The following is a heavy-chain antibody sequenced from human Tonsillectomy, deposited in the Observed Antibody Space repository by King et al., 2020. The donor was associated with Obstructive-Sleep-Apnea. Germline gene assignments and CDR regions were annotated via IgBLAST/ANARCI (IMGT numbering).Heavy chain of an antibody. D-gene: IGHD3-16*02. CDR2: RNPNSGNT. J-gene: IGHJ4*02. CDR1: GYTFTSYD. CDR3: AGGLRSYVWGSYPKTRYYFDY. Sequence: VQLVESGAEVKKPGASVKVSCKASGYTFTSYDINWVRQATGQGLEWMGWRNPNSGNTGYAQKVQGRVTMTRNTAISTAYMGLSSLRSEDTAVYYCAGGLRSYVWGSYPKTRYYFDYWGQGTLVTVSS. V-gene: IGHV1-8*01.